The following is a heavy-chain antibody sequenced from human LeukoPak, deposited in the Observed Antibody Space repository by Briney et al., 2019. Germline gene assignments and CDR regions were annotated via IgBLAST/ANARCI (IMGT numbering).Heavy chain of an antibody. V-gene: IGHV1-18*01. J-gene: IGHJ4*02. CDR2: ISAYNGNT. CDR1: GYTFTSYG. D-gene: IGHD3-22*01. Sequence: ASLKVSCKASGYTFTSYGISWVRQAPGQGLEWMGWISAYNGNTNYAQKLQGRVTMTTDTSTSTAYMELRSLRSDDTAVYYCARDWYYYYDSSGLDYWGQGTLVTVSS. CDR3: ARDWYYYYDSSGLDY.